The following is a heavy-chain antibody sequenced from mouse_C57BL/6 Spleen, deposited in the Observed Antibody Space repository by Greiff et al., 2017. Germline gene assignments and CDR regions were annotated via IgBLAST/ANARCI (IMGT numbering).Heavy chain of an antibody. CDR1: GYTFTSYW. J-gene: IGHJ4*01. Sequence: QVQLQQPGAELVKPGASVKMSCKASGYTFTSYWITWVKQGPGQGLEWIGDIYPGSGSTNYNAKFKSKATLTVDASSSTAYMQLSSLTSEDSAVYYCARDYGSSYAMDYWGQGTSVTVSS. CDR3: ARDYGSSYAMDY. V-gene: IGHV1-55*01. D-gene: IGHD1-1*01. CDR2: IYPGSGST.